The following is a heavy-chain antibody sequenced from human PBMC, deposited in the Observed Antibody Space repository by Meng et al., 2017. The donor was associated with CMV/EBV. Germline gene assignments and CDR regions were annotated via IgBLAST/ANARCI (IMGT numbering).Heavy chain of an antibody. D-gene: IGHD3-9*01. V-gene: IGHV1-69*04. CDR3: AREGIRYFDWLLPGYYFDY. Sequence: SVKVSCKASGGTLSSYTISWVRQAPGQGLEWMGRIIPILGIANYAQKFQGRVTITADKSTSTAYMELSSLRSEDTAVYYCAREGIRYFDWLLPGYYFDYWGQGTLVTVSS. J-gene: IGHJ4*02. CDR1: GGTLSSYT. CDR2: IIPILGIA.